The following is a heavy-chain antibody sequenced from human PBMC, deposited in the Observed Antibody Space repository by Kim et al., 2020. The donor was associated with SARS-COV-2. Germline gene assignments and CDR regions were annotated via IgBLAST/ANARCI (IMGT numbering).Heavy chain of an antibody. D-gene: IGHD3-3*01. CDR2: FHYSGTT. Sequence: GLRWIRFFHYSGTTNYPPPLKGRVTISVDTSKNPFSLKLSSVTAADTAVYYCARLRFLEWLDPGPKFDPWGQGTLVTVSS. J-gene: IGHJ5*02. V-gene: IGHV4-59*08. CDR3: ARLRFLEWLDPGPKFDP.